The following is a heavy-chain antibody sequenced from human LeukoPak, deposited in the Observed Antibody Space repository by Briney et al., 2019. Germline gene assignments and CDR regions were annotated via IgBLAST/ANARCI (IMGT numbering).Heavy chain of an antibody. CDR2: IKQDGSEK. D-gene: IGHD2-2*01. CDR1: GITFSSYL. CDR3: AREPLRYCSSCEGYFDY. Sequence: GGSLRLSCAASGITFSSYLMSWVRQAPGKVLEWGANIKQDGSEKYYVESVKGRFTISRDNAKNSLYLQMNSLRAEDTAVYYCAREPLRYCSSCEGYFDYWGQGTLVTVSS. J-gene: IGHJ4*02. V-gene: IGHV3-7*01.